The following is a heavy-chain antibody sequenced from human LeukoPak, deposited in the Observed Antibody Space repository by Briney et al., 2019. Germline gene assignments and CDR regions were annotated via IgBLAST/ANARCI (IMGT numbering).Heavy chain of an antibody. J-gene: IGHJ4*02. Sequence: SETLSLTCAVYGGSFSGYYWSWIRQPPGKGLEWIGEINHSGSTNYNPSLKSRVTISVDTSKNQFSLKLSSVTAADTAVYYCASGARGPIDYWGQGTLVTVSS. CDR3: ASGARGPIDY. V-gene: IGHV4-34*01. CDR2: INHSGST. D-gene: IGHD3-10*01. CDR1: GGSFSGYY.